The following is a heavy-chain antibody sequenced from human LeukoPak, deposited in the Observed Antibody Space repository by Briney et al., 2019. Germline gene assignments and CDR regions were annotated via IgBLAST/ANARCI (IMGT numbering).Heavy chain of an antibody. Sequence: PGGSLRLSCEVSGVSFTNAWMNWVRQTPGKGLEWVGRIKSDGGTNYADSVKGRFTISRDNAKKTVSLQMNSLRPEDTGVYYCARAPSEIGGYYPEYFRHWGQGTLVTVSS. CDR1: GVSFTNAW. CDR2: IKSDGGT. J-gene: IGHJ1*01. D-gene: IGHD3-22*01. CDR3: ARAPSEIGGYYPEYFRH. V-gene: IGHV3-74*01.